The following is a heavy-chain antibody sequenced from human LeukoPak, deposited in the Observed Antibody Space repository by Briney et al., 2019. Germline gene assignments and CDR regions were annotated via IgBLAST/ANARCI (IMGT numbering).Heavy chain of an antibody. D-gene: IGHD3-10*01. V-gene: IGHV1-8*01. CDR2: VNPNRGNT. Sequence: ASVKVSCKASGYTFTSYDINWVRQATGQGLEWMGWVNPNRGNTGYAQKFQGRVTMTRNTSISTAYMELSSLRSEDTAVYYCASSYYYGSGSYYREHYYYYMDVWGKGTTVTVSS. J-gene: IGHJ6*03. CDR1: GYTFTSYD. CDR3: ASSYYYGSGSYYREHYYYYMDV.